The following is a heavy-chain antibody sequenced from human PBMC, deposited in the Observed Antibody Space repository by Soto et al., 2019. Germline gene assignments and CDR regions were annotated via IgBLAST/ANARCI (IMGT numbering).Heavy chain of an antibody. Sequence: SGPTLVNPTQTLTLTCTFSGFSLSTSGMCVSWIRQPPGKALEWLALIDWDDDKYYSTSLKTRLAISKDTSKNQVVLTMTSMDPVDTATYYCARMNYSAYDMDVWGQGTTVTVSS. J-gene: IGHJ6*02. CDR3: ARMNYSAYDMDV. D-gene: IGHD3-10*01. CDR1: GFSLSTSGMC. V-gene: IGHV2-70*01. CDR2: IDWDDDK.